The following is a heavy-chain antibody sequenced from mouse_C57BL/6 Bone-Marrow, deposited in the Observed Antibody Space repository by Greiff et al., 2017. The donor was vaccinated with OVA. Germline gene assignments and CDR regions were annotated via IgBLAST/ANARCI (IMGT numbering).Heavy chain of an antibody. Sequence: QVPLQQSGAELARPGASVKMSCKASGYTFTSYTMHWVKQRPGPGLAWIGYINPSRGYPKYNQKFKDKATLTADKSSSTAYMQLSSLTSEDSAVYYCARWDSGRSFMDYWGQGTAVTVSS. CDR2: INPSRGYP. J-gene: IGHJ4*01. D-gene: IGHD1-1*01. V-gene: IGHV1-4*01. CDR1: GYTFTSYT. CDR3: ARWDSGRSFMDY.